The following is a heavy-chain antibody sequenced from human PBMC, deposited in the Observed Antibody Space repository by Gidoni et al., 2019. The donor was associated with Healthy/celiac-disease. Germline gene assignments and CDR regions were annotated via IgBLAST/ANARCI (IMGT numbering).Heavy chain of an antibody. CDR2: IYYSGST. D-gene: IGHD1-26*01. Sequence: QVQLQESGPGLVKPSQTLSLTCTVSGGSISSGGYYLSLIRQHPGKGLELIGYIYYSGSTYYNPSLKSRVTISVDTSKNQFSLKLSSVTAADTAVYYCARSPNSGSYYLTDYWGQGTLVTVSS. CDR3: ARSPNSGSYYLTDY. V-gene: IGHV4-31*03. CDR1: GGSISSGGYY. J-gene: IGHJ4*02.